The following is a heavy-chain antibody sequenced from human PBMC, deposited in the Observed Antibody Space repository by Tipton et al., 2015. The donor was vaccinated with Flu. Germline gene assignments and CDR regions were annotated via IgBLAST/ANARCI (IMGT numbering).Heavy chain of an antibody. V-gene: IGHV4-31*03. Sequence: TLSLTCTVSGGSISSGGYYWSWVRQLPGKGLEWIGYMYNSGTTYYNPSLKSRLTISGDTSKNQFSLRLTSVTAADTAVYYCARGVLIGGKRFAPWGLGTLVTVSS. CDR1: GGSISSGGYY. J-gene: IGHJ5*02. CDR3: ARGVLIGGKRFAP. CDR2: MYNSGTT. D-gene: IGHD4/OR15-4a*01.